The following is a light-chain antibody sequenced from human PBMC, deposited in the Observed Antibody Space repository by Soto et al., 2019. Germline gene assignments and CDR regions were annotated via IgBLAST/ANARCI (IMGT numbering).Light chain of an antibody. CDR2: GAS. J-gene: IGKJ4*01. Sequence: EIVLTQSPGTLSLSPGERATLSCRASQSVSSSYLAWYQQNRGQAPRLLIYGASSRATGIPDRFSGSGSGTDFTLTISRLEPEDFAVYYCQQYGSSPFSFGGGTRVRIE. CDR3: QQYGSSPFS. V-gene: IGKV3-20*01. CDR1: QSVSSSY.